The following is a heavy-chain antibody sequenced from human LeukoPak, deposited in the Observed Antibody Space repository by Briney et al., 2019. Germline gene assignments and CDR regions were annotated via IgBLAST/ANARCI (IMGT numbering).Heavy chain of an antibody. CDR1: GFTFSSYS. J-gene: IGHJ4*02. CDR2: ISSRSTYI. Sequence: GGSLRLSCAASGFTFSSYSMNWVRRAPGKGLEWLSSISSRSTYIHYADSVKGRFTISRDNSKNTLFLQMNSLRVDDTAIYYCAKKFSDSVASFDSWGQGTLVTVSS. CDR3: AKKFSDSVASFDS. V-gene: IGHV3-21*04. D-gene: IGHD4-23*01.